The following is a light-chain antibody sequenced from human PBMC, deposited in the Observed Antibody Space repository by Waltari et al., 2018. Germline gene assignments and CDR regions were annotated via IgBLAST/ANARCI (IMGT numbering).Light chain of an antibody. CDR2: DVS. V-gene: IGLV2-11*01. CDR3: CSYAGSYTEV. Sequence: QSALTQPRSVSGSPGQSVTISCTGTSSDVGGYNYVSWYQQHPGKAPKLMIYDVSKRHPGVPDRFSGSKSGNTASLTISGLQAEDEADYYCCSYAGSYTEVFGTGTKVTVL. CDR1: SSDVGGYNY. J-gene: IGLJ1*01.